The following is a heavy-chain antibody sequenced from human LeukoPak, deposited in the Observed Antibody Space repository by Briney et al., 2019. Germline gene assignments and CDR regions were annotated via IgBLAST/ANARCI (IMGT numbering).Heavy chain of an antibody. CDR2: IYTSGST. CDR1: GGTISSGSYY. CDR3: ARGTNYYDRRGAFDI. Sequence: SQTLSLTCTVSGGTISSGSYYWSWIRQPAGKGLEWIGRIYTSGSTNYNPSLKSRVTISVDTSKNQFSLKLSSVTAADTAVYYCARGTNYYDRRGAFDIWGQGTMVTVSS. D-gene: IGHD3-22*01. V-gene: IGHV4-61*02. J-gene: IGHJ3*02.